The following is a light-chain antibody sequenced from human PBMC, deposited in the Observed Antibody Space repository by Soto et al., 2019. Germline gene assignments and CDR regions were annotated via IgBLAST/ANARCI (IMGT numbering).Light chain of an antibody. CDR1: QTISSW. V-gene: IGKV1-5*03. J-gene: IGKJ1*01. CDR2: KAS. Sequence: DIQMTQSPSTLSGSVGDRVTITCRASQTISSWLAWYQQKPGKAPKLLIYKASTLKSGVPSRFSGSGSGTEFTRTISSLQPDDFETYYCQHYNSYSEAFGQGTKVDIK. CDR3: QHYNSYSEA.